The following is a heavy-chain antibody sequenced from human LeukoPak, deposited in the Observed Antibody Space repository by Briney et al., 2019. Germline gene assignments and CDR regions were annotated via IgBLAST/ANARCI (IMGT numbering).Heavy chain of an antibody. CDR2: ISSSSTTI. D-gene: IGHD1-7*01. J-gene: IGHJ6*03. Sequence: GGSLRLSCAASGFIFSSYSMNWVRQAPGKGLEWLSYISSSSTTIYYADSVKGRFTISRDNAMNSLYLQMNSLKAEDTAVYYCARNRFPITGTTNNYYYMDVWGKGTTVTVSS. CDR3: ARNRFPITGTTNNYYYMDV. CDR1: GFIFSSYS. V-gene: IGHV3-48*04.